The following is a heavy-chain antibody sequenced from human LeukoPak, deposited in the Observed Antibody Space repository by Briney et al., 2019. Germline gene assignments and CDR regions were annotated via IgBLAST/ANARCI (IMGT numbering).Heavy chain of an antibody. CDR1: GGSFSGYY. D-gene: IGHD3-3*01. CDR2: INHSGST. CDR3: ARGCARYYDFWSGCYDAFDI. Sequence: SETLSLTCAVYGGSFSGYYWSWIRQPPGKGLEWIGEINHSGSTNYNPSLKSRVTISVDTSKNQFSLKLSSVTAADTAVYYCARGCARYYDFWSGCYDAFDIWGQGTMVTVSS. V-gene: IGHV4-34*01. J-gene: IGHJ3*02.